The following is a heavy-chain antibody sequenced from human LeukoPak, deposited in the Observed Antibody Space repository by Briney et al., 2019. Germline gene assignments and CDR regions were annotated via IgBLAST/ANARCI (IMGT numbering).Heavy chain of an antibody. V-gene: IGHV1-8*01. CDR3: ARGKTITMVQGVIFY. CDR1: GYTFTSYD. D-gene: IGHD3-10*01. Sequence: ASVKVSCRASGYTFTSYDINWVRQATGQGLEWMGWMNPNSGNTGYAQKFQGRVTMTRNTSISTAYMELSSLRSEDTAVYYCARGKTITMVQGVIFYWGQGTLVTVSS. CDR2: MNPNSGNT. J-gene: IGHJ4*02.